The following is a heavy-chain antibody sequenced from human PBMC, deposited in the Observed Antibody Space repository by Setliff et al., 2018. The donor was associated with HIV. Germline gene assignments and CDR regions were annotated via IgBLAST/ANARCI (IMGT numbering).Heavy chain of an antibody. CDR2: ISSRSSAI. J-gene: IGHJ6*03. Sequence: PGGSLRLSCVASGFTFSSSSMNWVRQAPGKGLEWVSYISSRSSAIYYADSVQGRFTISRDNSKNTLSLQMNSLRAGDTAVYYCARDRKFGSSGHYYYYMDVWGKGTTVTVSS. V-gene: IGHV3-48*01. D-gene: IGHD6-6*01. CDR3: ARDRKFGSSGHYYYYMDV. CDR1: GFTFSSSS.